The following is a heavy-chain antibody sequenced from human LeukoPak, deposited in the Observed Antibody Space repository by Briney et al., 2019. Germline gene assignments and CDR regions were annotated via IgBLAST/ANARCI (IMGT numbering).Heavy chain of an antibody. J-gene: IGHJ4*02. D-gene: IGHD2-15*01. CDR3: ARSEDSDY. CDR2: ISWNSGSI. V-gene: IGHV3-9*01. Sequence: GWSLRLSCAASGFTFDDYAMHWVRQAPGKGLEWVSGISWNSGSIGYADSVKGRFTISRDNAKNSLYLQMNSLRAEDTALYYCARSEDSDYWGQGTLVTVSS. CDR1: GFTFDDYA.